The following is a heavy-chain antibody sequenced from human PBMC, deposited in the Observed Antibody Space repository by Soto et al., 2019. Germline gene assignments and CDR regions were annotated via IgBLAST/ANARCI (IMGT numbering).Heavy chain of an antibody. CDR3: ARGPHYYDFWSGPPGGMDV. V-gene: IGHV4-4*02. D-gene: IGHD3-3*01. J-gene: IGHJ6*02. Sequence: QVQLQESGPGLVKPSGTLSLTCAVSGGSISSSNWWSWVRQPPGKGLEWIGEIYHSGSTNYNPSLKSRVTISVDKSKNQFSLKLSSVTAADTAVYYCARGPHYYDFWSGPPGGMDVWGQGTTVTVSS. CDR2: IYHSGST. CDR1: GGSISSSNW.